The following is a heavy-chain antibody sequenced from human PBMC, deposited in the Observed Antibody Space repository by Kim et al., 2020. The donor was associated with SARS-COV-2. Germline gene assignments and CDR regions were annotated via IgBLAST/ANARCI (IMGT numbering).Heavy chain of an antibody. V-gene: IGHV3-72*01. CDR1: GFTFSERY. J-gene: IGHJ3*02. CDR2: SRDKSSRYTT. CDR3: ARGDSSGWAEAVDI. D-gene: IGHD6-19*01. Sequence: GGSLRLSCAASGFTFSERYMDWVRQAPGKGLEWVGRSRDKSSRYTTEYAASVKGRFTISRDDSKNSVYLQMDSLKTEDTAMYYCARGDSSGWAEAVDIWGQGRMVTVSS.